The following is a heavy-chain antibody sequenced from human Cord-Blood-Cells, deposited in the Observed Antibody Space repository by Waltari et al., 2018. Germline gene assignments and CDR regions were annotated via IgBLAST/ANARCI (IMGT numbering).Heavy chain of an antibody. J-gene: IGHJ4*02. CDR2: IIPIFGTA. D-gene: IGHD3-9*01. Sequence: QVQLVQSGAEVKKPGSSVKVSCKASGGTFSSYAIRWVRPAPGQGLEWMGGIIPIFGTANYAQKFQGRVTITADESTSTAYMELSSLRSEDTAVYYCARAAFTYYDILTGYYDYWGQGTLVTVSS. CDR1: GGTFSSYA. CDR3: ARAAFTYYDILTGYYDY. V-gene: IGHV1-69*01.